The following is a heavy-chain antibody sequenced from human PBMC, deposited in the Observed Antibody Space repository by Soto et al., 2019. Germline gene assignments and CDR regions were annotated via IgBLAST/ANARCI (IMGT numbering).Heavy chain of an antibody. CDR2: IYNHGQI. CDR3: VRVTGAERH. J-gene: IGHJ4*02. V-gene: IGHV3-53*01. D-gene: IGHD7-27*01. Sequence: EVQLVESGGGLTQPGGSLRLSCVVSGFIVSRSHMMWVRQAPGKGLEGVSVIYNHGQINCVDPVKGRFTIARDNSKNTIYLQMNSLKVEDTAVYYCVRVTGAERHWGQGALVTVSS. CDR1: GFIVSRSH.